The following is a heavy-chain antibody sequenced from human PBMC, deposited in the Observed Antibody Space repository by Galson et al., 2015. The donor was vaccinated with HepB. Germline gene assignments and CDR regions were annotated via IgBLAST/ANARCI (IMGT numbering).Heavy chain of an antibody. J-gene: IGHJ3*02. CDR2: IYYSGST. CDR1: GGSISSYH. CDR3: ARLVAINGDAFDI. D-gene: IGHD2-21*01. V-gene: IGHV4-59*08. Sequence: LSLTCTVSGGSISSYHWSWIRQPPGKGLEWIGYIYYSGSTNYNPSLKSRVTISVDTSKNQFSLKLSSVTAADTAVYYCARLVAINGDAFDIWGQGTMVTVSS.